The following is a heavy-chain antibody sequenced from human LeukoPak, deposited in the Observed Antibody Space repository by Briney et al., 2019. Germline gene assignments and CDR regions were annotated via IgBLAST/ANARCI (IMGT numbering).Heavy chain of an antibody. J-gene: IGHJ4*02. Sequence: GGSLRLSCAASGFTFSSYWMSWVRQAPGKGLEWVANIKEDGSEEYYVDSVKGRFTISRDNAENSLYLQMNSLRAEDTAVYYCARSREFDYWGQGILVTVSS. D-gene: IGHD1-26*01. V-gene: IGHV3-7*01. CDR3: ARSREFDY. CDR1: GFTFSSYW. CDR2: IKEDGSEE.